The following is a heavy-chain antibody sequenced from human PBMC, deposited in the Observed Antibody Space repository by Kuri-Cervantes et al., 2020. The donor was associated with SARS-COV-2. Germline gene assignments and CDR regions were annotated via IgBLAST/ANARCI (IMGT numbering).Heavy chain of an antibody. V-gene: IGHV1-69*06. J-gene: IGHJ3*02. CDR1: GGTSSSYA. Sequence: SVKVSCKASGGTSSSYAISWVRQAPGQGLEWMGGIIPIFGTANYAQKFQGRVTITADKSTSTAYMELSSLRSDDTAVYYCARDQRIPGRYQLLIDAFDIWGQGTMVTVSS. D-gene: IGHD2-2*01. CDR2: IIPIFGTA. CDR3: ARDQRIPGRYQLLIDAFDI.